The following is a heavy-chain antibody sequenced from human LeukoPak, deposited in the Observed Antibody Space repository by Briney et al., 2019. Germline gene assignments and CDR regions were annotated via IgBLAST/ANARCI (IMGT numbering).Heavy chain of an antibody. D-gene: IGHD2-2*01. Sequence: KPGGSLRLSCVASGFTFASYCLNWVRQAPGKGLEWVSSISSSSSYIYYADSVQGRFTISRDNAKNSLYLQMNSLRVEDTAVYYCARDLEPGGTSRLNLNFWGQGTLVTVSS. CDR1: GFTFASYC. V-gene: IGHV3-21*01. CDR2: ISSSSSYI. J-gene: IGHJ4*02. CDR3: ARDLEPGGTSRLNLNF.